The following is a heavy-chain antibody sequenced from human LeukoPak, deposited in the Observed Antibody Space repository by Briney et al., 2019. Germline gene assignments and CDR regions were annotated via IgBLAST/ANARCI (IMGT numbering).Heavy chain of an antibody. J-gene: IGHJ4*02. V-gene: IGHV1-69*13. D-gene: IGHD4-17*01. CDR1: GYTFTGYY. CDR2: IIPIFGTA. Sequence: SVRVSCKASGYTFTGYYMHWVRQAPGQGLEWMGGIIPIFGTANYAQRFQGRVTITADESTSTAYMELSSLRSEDTAVYYCARIYGDYGSYYFDYWGQGTLVTVSS. CDR3: ARIYGDYGSYYFDY.